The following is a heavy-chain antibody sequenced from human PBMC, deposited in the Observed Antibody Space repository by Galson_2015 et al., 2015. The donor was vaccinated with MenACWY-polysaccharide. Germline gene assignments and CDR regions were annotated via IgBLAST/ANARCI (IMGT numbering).Heavy chain of an antibody. CDR3: ARVIAARYYFDY. V-gene: IGHV2-70*11. CDR1: GFSLSTSGMC. D-gene: IGHD6-13*01. J-gene: IGHJ4*02. Sequence: PALVKPTQTLTLTCTFSGFSLSTSGMCVSLIRQPPGKALEWLARIGWDDDKYYSTSLKTRLTISKDTSKNQVVLTMTNMDPVDTATYYCARVIAARYYFDYWGQGTLVTVSS. CDR2: IGWDDDK.